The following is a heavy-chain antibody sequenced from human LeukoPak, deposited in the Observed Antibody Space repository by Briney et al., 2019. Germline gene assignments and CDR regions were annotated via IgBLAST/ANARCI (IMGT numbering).Heavy chain of an antibody. CDR2: IKQDGSEK. D-gene: IGHD1-26*01. CDR3: ARDPYSGSYGNYYYYFMDV. CDR1: GFTFSSHG. V-gene: IGHV3-7*01. J-gene: IGHJ6*03. Sequence: GGTLRLSCGASGFTFSSHGMNWVRQAPGKGLEWVANIKQDGSEKYYVDSVKGRFTISRDNAENSLYLQMNSLRAEDTAVYYCARDPYSGSYGNYYYYFMDVWGKGTTVTISS.